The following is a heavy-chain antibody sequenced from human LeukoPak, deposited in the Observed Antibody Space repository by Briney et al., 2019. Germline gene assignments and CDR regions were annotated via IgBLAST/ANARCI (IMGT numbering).Heavy chain of an antibody. J-gene: IGHJ4*02. Sequence: SETLSLTCTVSGVSISSGYYWGWIRQPPGKGLEWIGSIYHSGSTYYNPSLKSRVTISVDMSKNQFSLKLSSVTAADTAVYYCASGYPYSSGWYVREFGYWGQGTLVTVSS. V-gene: IGHV4-38-2*02. D-gene: IGHD6-19*01. CDR2: IYHSGST. CDR1: GVSISSGYY. CDR3: ASGYPYSSGWYVREFGY.